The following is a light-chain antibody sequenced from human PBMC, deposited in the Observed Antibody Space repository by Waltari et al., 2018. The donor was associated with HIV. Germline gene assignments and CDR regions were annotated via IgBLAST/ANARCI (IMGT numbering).Light chain of an antibody. V-gene: IGLV2-11*01. Sequence: QSALTQPRSVSGSPGQSVTISCPGTSSDVGGYTYVSWYQQHPGKAPKVMIYDVSKRPSGVPDRFSGSKSGNTASLTISGLQAEDEADYYCCSYAGSYTWVFGGGTKMTVL. J-gene: IGLJ3*02. CDR2: DVS. CDR1: SSDVGGYTY. CDR3: CSYAGSYTWV.